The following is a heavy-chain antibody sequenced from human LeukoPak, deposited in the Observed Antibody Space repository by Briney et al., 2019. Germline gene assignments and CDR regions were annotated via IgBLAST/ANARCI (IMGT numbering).Heavy chain of an antibody. J-gene: IGHJ4*02. Sequence: PGGSLRLSCAASGFTFSSYGMHWVRQAPGKGLEWVAVISYDGSNKYYADSVKGRFTISRDNSKNTPYLQMNSLRAEDTAVYYCAKDRSVVTVGAGYFDYWGQGTLVTVSS. D-gene: IGHD4-23*01. CDR1: GFTFSSYG. CDR3: AKDRSVVTVGAGYFDY. CDR2: ISYDGSNK. V-gene: IGHV3-30*18.